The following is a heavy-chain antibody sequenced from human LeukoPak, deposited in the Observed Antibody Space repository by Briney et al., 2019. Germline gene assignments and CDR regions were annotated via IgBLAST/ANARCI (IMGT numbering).Heavy chain of an antibody. CDR3: ARGGFRPET. CDR1: GLSFSSSW. Sequence: PGGSLRLSCAASGLSFSSSWMNWVRQAPGKGLEWVANIKQDGSEKYYVDSVKGRFTISRDNAKNSLFLQMNSLRPEDTAVYYCARGGFRPETWGQGTLVTVSS. J-gene: IGHJ5*02. D-gene: IGHD5-12*01. V-gene: IGHV3-7*05. CDR2: IKQDGSEK.